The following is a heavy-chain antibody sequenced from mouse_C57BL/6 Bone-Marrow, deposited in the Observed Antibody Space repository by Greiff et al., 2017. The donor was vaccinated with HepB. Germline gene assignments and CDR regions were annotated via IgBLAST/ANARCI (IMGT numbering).Heavy chain of an antibody. CDR1: GYTFTSYG. CDR3: ARGWEGYYAMDY. J-gene: IGHJ4*01. Sequence: VQLQESGAELARPGASVKLSCKASGYTFTSYGISWVKQRTGQGLEWIGEIYPRSGNTYYNEKFKGKATLTADKSSSTAYMELRSLTSEDSAVYFCARGWEGYYAMDYWGQGTSVTVSS. V-gene: IGHV1-81*01. CDR2: IYPRSGNT. D-gene: IGHD1-1*02.